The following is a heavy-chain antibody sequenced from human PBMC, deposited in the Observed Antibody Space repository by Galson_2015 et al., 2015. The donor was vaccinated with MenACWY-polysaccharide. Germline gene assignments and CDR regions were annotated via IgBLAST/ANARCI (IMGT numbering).Heavy chain of an antibody. Sequence: SLRLSCAASGFTFNTYSMIWVRQAPGQGLQWVSAISGSSAYIFYADSVKGRFTISRDNAKNSLYLQMNSLRAEDTAIYYCASRSRFNTGSGPEDYWGQGTLVTVSS. J-gene: IGHJ4*02. CDR1: GFTFNTYS. V-gene: IGHV3-21*01. CDR2: ISGSSAYI. D-gene: IGHD5-18*01. CDR3: ASRSRFNTGSGPEDY.